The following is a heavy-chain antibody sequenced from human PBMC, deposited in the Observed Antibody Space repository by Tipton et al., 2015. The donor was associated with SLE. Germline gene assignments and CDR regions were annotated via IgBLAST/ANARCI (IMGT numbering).Heavy chain of an antibody. CDR2: IYNSGNT. Sequence: GLVKPSETLSLTCVASGGSISDYTWCWIRQPPGKGLEWIGYIYNSGNTNYTPSLKSRITISADTSKNQFSLKVTSVTAAVTAVYYCARCLTISGYFDLWGRGSLVTGSS. CDR3: ARCLTISGYFDL. D-gene: IGHD3-9*01. V-gene: IGHV4-59*01. CDR1: GGSISDYT. J-gene: IGHJ2*01.